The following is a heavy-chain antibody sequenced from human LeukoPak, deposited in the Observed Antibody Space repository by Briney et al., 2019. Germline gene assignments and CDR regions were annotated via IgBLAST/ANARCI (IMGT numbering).Heavy chain of an antibody. CDR1: GGSISSYY. CDR3: ARSYGYSSSWYGSDWFDP. CDR2: IYTSGST. V-gene: IGHV4-4*07. J-gene: IGHJ5*02. Sequence: PSETLSLTCTVSGGSISSYYWSWIRQPAGKGVEWIGRIYTSGSTNYNPSLKSRVTISVDTSKNQFSLKLSSVTAADTAVYYCARSYGYSSSWYGSDWFDPWGQGTLVTVSS. D-gene: IGHD6-13*01.